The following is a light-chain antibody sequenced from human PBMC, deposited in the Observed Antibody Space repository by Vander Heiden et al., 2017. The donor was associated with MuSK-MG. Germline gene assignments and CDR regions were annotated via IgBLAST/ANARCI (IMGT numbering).Light chain of an antibody. Sequence: EIVMTQSPATLSVSPGERATLSCRASQSVSSNLAWYQQKPGQAPRLLIYGASTRATGIPARFSGSGSGTEFTLTIRIRQSEDFAVYYCQQYNNWPPWTFGQGTKVEIK. V-gene: IGKV3-15*01. CDR3: QQYNNWPPWT. J-gene: IGKJ1*01. CDR2: GAS. CDR1: QSVSSN.